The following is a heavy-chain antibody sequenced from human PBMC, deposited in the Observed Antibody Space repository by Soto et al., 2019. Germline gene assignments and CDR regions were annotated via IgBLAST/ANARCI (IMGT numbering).Heavy chain of an antibody. CDR2: IIHSGSTT. CDR3: ARDSGMDV. CDR1: GFTFTEDY. Sequence: PGGSLRLSCSASGFTFTEDYMSWVRQVPGKGLEWVSYIIHSGSTTDYADSVKGRFTIARDHVTNSLFLQINSLRADDMSVYYCARDSGMDVWGHGTLVTVSS. J-gene: IGHJ6*02. V-gene: IGHV3-11*04.